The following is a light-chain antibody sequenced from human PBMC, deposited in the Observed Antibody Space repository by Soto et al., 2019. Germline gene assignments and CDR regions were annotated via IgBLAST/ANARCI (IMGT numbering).Light chain of an antibody. CDR2: EVV. Sequence: LTQPPSASGSPGQSVTISCTGTKNDIGVYDFVSWYQHHPGKAPRLIIYEVVQRPSGVPDRFSGSKSGNTASLTVSGLQAADEADYFCKSYAGSNTYVFGSGTKGTVL. CDR3: KSYAGSNTYV. CDR1: KNDIGVYDF. V-gene: IGLV2-8*01. J-gene: IGLJ1*01.